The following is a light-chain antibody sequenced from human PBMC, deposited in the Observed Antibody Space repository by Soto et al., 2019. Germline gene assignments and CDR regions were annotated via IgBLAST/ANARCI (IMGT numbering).Light chain of an antibody. CDR1: QSISSW. Sequence: IQLAWSPSSLSASVGARVTITYWASQSISSWLAWYQQKPGKAPKLLIYAASSLQGGVPSRFTGSGSGTEFTLTISSLQPDDFATYYCQQANSYPGTFGQGTKVDIK. J-gene: IGKJ1*01. V-gene: IGKV1-12*01. CDR2: AAS. CDR3: QQANSYPGT.